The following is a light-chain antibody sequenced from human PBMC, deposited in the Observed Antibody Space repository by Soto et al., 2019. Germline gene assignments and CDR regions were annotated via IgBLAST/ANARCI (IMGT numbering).Light chain of an antibody. CDR1: QSIALS. CDR2: VAF. J-gene: IGKJ5*01. V-gene: IGKV1-39*01. CDR3: QQSFRSPIT. Sequence: DIQMSQSPSSLSASVGDTFTMTCRASQSIALSVNWYQQKPGKAPKLLIYVAFTLESGVPSRFSGSGSGTEFTLTIRSLQPEDFETYYCQQSFRSPITFGQGTRLEIK.